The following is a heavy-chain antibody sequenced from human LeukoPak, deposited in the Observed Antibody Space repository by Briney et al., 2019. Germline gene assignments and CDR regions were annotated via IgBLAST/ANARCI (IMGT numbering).Heavy chain of an antibody. D-gene: IGHD2-8*01. V-gene: IGHV4-39*01. J-gene: IGHJ5*02. CDR3: ARAPRRPIVLMVYAKNNWFDP. CDR1: GGSISSSSYY. CDR2: IYYSGST. Sequence: SETLSLTCTVSGGSISSSSYYWGWIRQPPGKGLERIGSIYYSGSTYYNPSLKSRVTISVDTSKNQFSLKLSSVTAADTAVYYCARAPRRPIVLMVYAKNNWFDPWGQGTLVTVSS.